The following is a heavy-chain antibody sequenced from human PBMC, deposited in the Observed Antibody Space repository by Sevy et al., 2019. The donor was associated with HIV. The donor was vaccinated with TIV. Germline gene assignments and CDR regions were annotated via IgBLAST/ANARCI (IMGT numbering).Heavy chain of an antibody. V-gene: IGHV3-48*02. J-gene: IGHJ5*02. Sequence: GGSLRLSCAASGFTFGSSIINWVRQAPGKGLEWVSSISGTGSTIYYADSVKGRFTISRDNAKNSLYLQMHSLRDEDTAVYYCARSDYGDYVCWYDPWGQGTLVTVSS. CDR1: GFTFGSSI. D-gene: IGHD4-17*01. CDR3: ARSDYGDYVCWYDP. CDR2: ISGTGSTI.